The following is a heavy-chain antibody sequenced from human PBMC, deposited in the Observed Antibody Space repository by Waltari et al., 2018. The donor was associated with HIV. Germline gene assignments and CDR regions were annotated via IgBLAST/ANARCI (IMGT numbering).Heavy chain of an antibody. D-gene: IGHD3-22*01. V-gene: IGHV4-38-2*01. CDR2: IHHSGRT. J-gene: IGHJ3*02. CDR1: GNSISGAYS. CDR3: ARVRVTLIVAGPFDT. Sequence: QVQLQESGPGLVKPSETLSRTCAVFGNSISGAYSWGWIRQSPGKGLEWIGSIHHSGRTYYNPSLKSRVTISVDTSKKQFSLNLTSVTAADTALYYCARVRVTLIVAGPFDTWGQGTLVTVSS.